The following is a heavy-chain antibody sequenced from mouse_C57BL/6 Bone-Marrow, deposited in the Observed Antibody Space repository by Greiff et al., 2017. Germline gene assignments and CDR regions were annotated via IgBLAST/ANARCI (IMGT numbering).Heavy chain of an antibody. Sequence: QVQLQQSGAELVKPGASVKMSCKASGYTFTSYWITWVKQRPGQGLEWIGDIYPGSSSTNYNEKFKSKATLTVDTSSSTAYMQLSSLTSEDSAVYYCARPYYSNYWYFDVWGTGTTVTVSS. CDR2: IYPGSSST. CDR3: ARPYYSNYWYFDV. V-gene: IGHV1-55*01. CDR1: GYTFTSYW. D-gene: IGHD2-5*01. J-gene: IGHJ1*03.